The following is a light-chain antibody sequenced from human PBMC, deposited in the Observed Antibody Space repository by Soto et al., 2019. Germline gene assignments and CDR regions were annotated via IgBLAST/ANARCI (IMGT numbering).Light chain of an antibody. CDR2: DAS. J-gene: IGKJ1*01. Sequence: DIQMTQSPSSLSASVGDSVTISCQASQDINNFLNSYQQKPGKPPQLLIYDASTLEKGVPSRFSGAGSGADFSFTISNLQPEDSATYYCQQYEDLPLTFGQGTKVEIK. CDR1: QDINNF. CDR3: QQYEDLPLT. V-gene: IGKV1-33*01.